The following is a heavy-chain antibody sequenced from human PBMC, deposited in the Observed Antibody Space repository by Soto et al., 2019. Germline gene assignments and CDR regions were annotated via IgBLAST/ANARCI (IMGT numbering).Heavy chain of an antibody. CDR3: ARSAGWYAVHS. V-gene: IGHV4-4*02. CDR2: AFHTGTT. Sequence: QVQLQESGPGLVKPSGTLSLTCAVSGASVSSPYYWCWVRQPPGKGLEWIGEAFHTGTTSYNPSLRRRVTISIDKSINQFSLDLSSVNAADTAVYYCARSAGWYAVHSWGPGTLVIVSS. D-gene: IGHD6-19*01. J-gene: IGHJ4*02. CDR1: GASVSSPYY.